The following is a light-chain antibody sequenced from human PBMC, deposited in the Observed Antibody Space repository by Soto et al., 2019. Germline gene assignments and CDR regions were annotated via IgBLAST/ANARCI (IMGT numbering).Light chain of an antibody. CDR3: QQYNNWPQT. CDR1: HSVSSN. J-gene: IGKJ2*01. Sequence: EIVMTQSPATLSVSPGERASLSCRASHSVSSNLAWYQQKPGQAPRLLIYGASTRATGIPARFSGSGSGTEFTLTISSLQSEDFAVYYCQQYNNWPQTFGQGTKVDIK. V-gene: IGKV3-15*01. CDR2: GAS.